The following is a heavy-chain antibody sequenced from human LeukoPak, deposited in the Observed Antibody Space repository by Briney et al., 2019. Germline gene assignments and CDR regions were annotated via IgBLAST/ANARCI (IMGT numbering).Heavy chain of an antibody. D-gene: IGHD5-18*01. CDR2: IDWDDDK. CDR1: GFSLSTSGMC. V-gene: IGHV2-70*11. Sequence: SGPALVKPTQTLTLTCTFSGFSLSTSGMCVSWIRQPPGKALEWLARIDWDDDKYYSASLKTRLTISRDTSKNQVVLTMTSMDPVDTATYYCARALCGYSYGYDYWGQGTLVTVSS. CDR3: ARALCGYSYGYDY. J-gene: IGHJ4*02.